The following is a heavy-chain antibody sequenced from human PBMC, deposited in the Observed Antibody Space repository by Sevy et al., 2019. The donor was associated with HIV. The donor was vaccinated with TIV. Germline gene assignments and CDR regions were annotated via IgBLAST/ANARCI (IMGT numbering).Heavy chain of an antibody. Sequence: GGSLRLSCAASGFTFSSYAMHWVRQAPGKGLEWVAVISYDGSNKYYADSVKGRFTISRDNSKNTLYLQMNGLRAEDTAVYYCARDGQRDYYDSSGYYYYFDYWGQGTLVTVSS. D-gene: IGHD3-22*01. J-gene: IGHJ4*02. CDR3: ARDGQRDYYDSSGYYYYFDY. CDR2: ISYDGSNK. CDR1: GFTFSSYA. V-gene: IGHV3-30-3*01.